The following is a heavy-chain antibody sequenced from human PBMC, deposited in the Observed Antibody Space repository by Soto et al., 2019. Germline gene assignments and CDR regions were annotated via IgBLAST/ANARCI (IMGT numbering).Heavy chain of an antibody. D-gene: IGHD3-10*01. Sequence: XETLSLTCAVSGFSVSSGTYFWSWIRQAPGKRLEWIAYIYYSGSTNYNPSLKSRVTISVDTSKSQVSLTLTSVTAADTAIYYCARAPNYYYYGLDVWGPGNTVTVSS. V-gene: IGHV4-61*01. CDR3: ARAPNYYYYGLDV. CDR2: IYYSGST. CDR1: GFSVSSGTYF. J-gene: IGHJ6*02.